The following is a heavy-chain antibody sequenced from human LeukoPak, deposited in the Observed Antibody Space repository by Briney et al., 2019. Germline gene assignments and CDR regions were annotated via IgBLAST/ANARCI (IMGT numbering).Heavy chain of an antibody. CDR3: ARDRYDLARYYFDY. CDR1: GFIFSNDA. J-gene: IGHJ4*02. V-gene: IGHV3-30*19. D-gene: IGHD3-9*01. Sequence: GRSLRLSCAASGFIFSNDAMHWVRQAPGKGLEWVAVISYDGSNKYYADSVKGRFTISRDNSKNTLYLQMNSLRAEDTAVYYCARDRYDLARYYFDYWGQGTLVTVSS. CDR2: ISYDGSNK.